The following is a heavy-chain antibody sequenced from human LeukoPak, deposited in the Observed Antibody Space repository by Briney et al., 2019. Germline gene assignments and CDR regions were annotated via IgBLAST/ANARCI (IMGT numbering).Heavy chain of an antibody. CDR1: GHTFTSYY. CDR2: INPSGGST. V-gene: IGHV1-46*01. J-gene: IGHJ4*02. D-gene: IGHD3-10*01. Sequence: ASVKVSCKASGHTFTSYYMHWVRQAPGQGLEWMGVINPSGGSTSYAQKFQGRVTITRDTSTSTVYMELSSLRSEDTAVYYCARDRTTMVRGVREGIYYWGQGTLVTVSS. CDR3: ARDRTTMVRGVREGIYY.